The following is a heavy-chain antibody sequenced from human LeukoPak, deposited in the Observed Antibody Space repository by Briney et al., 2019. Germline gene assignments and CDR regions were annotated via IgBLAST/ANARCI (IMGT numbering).Heavy chain of an antibody. V-gene: IGHV4-34*01. D-gene: IGHD6-13*01. CDR2: ITHRGSI. J-gene: IGHJ1*01. CDR3: TRALAAAVIN. Sequence: PSETLSLTCGVFGGSFSGHFYSWIRQSPGKGLEWIGEITHRGSINYNPSLKSRAALSVDTSKNQFSLKLPSVTAADIGVYYCTRALAAAVINWGQGTLVTVSS. CDR1: GGSFSGHF.